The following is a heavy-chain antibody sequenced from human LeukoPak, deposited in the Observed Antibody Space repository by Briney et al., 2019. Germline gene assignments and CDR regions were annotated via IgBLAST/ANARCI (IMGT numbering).Heavy chain of an antibody. D-gene: IGHD1-26*01. V-gene: IGHV1-69*01. Sequence: ASMKVSCKASGGTFSSYAISWVRQAPGQGLEWMGGIIPIFGTANYAQKFQGRVTITADESTSTAYMELSSLRSEDTAVYYCAREGGSYGNYFDYWGQGTLVTVSS. CDR1: GGTFSSYA. CDR3: AREGGSYGNYFDY. J-gene: IGHJ4*02. CDR2: IIPIFGTA.